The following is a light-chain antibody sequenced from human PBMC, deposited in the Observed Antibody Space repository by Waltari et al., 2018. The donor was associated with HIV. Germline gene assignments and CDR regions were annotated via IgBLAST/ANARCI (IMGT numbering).Light chain of an antibody. CDR2: GAS. V-gene: IGKV3-15*01. CDR1: QSVSSN. Sequence: EIVMTQSPATLSVSPGERATLSCRASQSVSSNLAWYQQKPGQAPRLLTYGASTRATGIPARFICSGSGTEFTHAIGSLQSEDFAVDYCQQDNNGPTWTFGQGTKVEIK. J-gene: IGKJ1*01. CDR3: QQDNNGPTWT.